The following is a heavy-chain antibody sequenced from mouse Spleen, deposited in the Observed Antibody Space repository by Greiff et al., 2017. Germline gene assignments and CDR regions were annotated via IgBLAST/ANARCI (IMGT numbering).Heavy chain of an antibody. Sequence: EVKVEESGGGLVQPGGSLSLSCAASGFTFTDYYMSWVRQPPGKALEWLGFIRNKANGYTTEYSASVKGRFTISRDNSQSILYLQMNALRAEDSATYYCARYGRGYAMDYWGQGTSVTVSS. CDR2: IRNKANGYTT. V-gene: IGHV7-3*01. CDR1: GFTFTDYY. J-gene: IGHJ4*01. CDR3: ARYGRGYAMDY.